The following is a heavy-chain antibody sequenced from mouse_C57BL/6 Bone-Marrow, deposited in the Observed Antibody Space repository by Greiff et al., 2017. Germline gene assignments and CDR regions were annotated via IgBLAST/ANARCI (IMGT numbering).Heavy chain of an antibody. J-gene: IGHJ3*01. V-gene: IGHV1-82*01. D-gene: IGHD2-3*01. CDR1: GYAFSSSW. CDR3: ARGWLLRAAWFAY. Sequence: QVQLQQSGPELVKPGASVKISCKASGYAFSSSWMNWVKQRPGKGLEWIGRINPGDGDTNYNGKFKGKATLTADKSYSTAYMQLSSLTSEDSAVYFCARGWLLRAAWFAYWGQGTLVTVSA. CDR2: INPGDGDT.